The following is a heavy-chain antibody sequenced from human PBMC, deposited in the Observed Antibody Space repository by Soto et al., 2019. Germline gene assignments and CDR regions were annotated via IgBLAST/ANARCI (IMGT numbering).Heavy chain of an antibody. D-gene: IGHD2-2*01. V-gene: IGHV3-9*01. CDR2: ISWNSGSI. CDR3: AKDMGHIVVGFKGGMDV. Sequence: EVQLVESGGGLVQPGRSLRLSCAASGFTFDDYAMHWVRQAPGKGLEWVSGISWNSGSIGYADSVKGRFTISRDNAKNSLYLQMNSLRAEDTALYYCAKDMGHIVVGFKGGMDVWGQGTTVTVSS. CDR1: GFTFDDYA. J-gene: IGHJ6*02.